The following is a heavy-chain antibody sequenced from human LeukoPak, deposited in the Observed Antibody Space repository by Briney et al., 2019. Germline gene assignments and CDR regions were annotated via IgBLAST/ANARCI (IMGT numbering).Heavy chain of an antibody. D-gene: IGHD2-2*01. CDR3: ARGRVVPAANRFAFDI. Sequence: SETLSLTCAVYGGSFSGYYWSWIRQPPGKGLEWIGEINHSGSTNYNPSLKSRVTISVDTSKNQFSLKLSSVPAADTDVYYCARGRVVPAANRFAFDIWGQGTMVTVSS. CDR1: GGSFSGYY. J-gene: IGHJ3*02. V-gene: IGHV4-34*01. CDR2: INHSGST.